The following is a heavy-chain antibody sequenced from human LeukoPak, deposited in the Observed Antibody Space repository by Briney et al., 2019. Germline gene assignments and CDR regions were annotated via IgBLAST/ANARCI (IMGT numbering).Heavy chain of an antibody. CDR3: ARDGPTVTRGDY. Sequence: ASVKVSCKASGYTFTSYAIGWVRQAPGQGLEWMGGIIPIFGTANYAQKFQGRVTITADESTSTAYMELSSLRSEDTAVYYCARDGPTVTRGDYWGQGTLVTVSS. CDR1: GYTFTSYA. CDR2: IIPIFGTA. J-gene: IGHJ4*02. V-gene: IGHV1-69*01. D-gene: IGHD4-11*01.